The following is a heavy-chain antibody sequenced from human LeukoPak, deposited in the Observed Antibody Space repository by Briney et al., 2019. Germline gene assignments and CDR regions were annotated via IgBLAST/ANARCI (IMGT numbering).Heavy chain of an antibody. CDR1: GGSISSGSYY. CDR2: IYTSGST. Sequence: SETLSLTCTVSGGSISSGSYYWSWIRQPAGKGLEWIGRIYTSGSTNYNPSLKSRVTMSVDTSKNQFSLKLSSVTAADTAVYYCARDGVAGTRGPFDYWGQGTLVTVSS. V-gene: IGHV4-61*02. J-gene: IGHJ4*02. CDR3: ARDGVAGTRGPFDY. D-gene: IGHD6-19*01.